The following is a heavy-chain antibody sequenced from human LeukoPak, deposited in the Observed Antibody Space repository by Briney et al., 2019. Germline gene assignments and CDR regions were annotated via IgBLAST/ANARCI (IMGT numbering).Heavy chain of an antibody. CDR2: ISSSSSYI. CDR1: GFTFSSYS. D-gene: IGHD3-9*01. CDR3: ARALRDILTGYYLDY. J-gene: IGHJ4*02. Sequence: GGSLRLSCAASGFTFSSYSMNWVRQAPGKGLEWVSSISSSSSYIYYADSVKGRFTISRDNAKNSLYLQMDSLRAEDTAVYYCARALRDILTGYYLDYWGQGTLVTVSS. V-gene: IGHV3-21*01.